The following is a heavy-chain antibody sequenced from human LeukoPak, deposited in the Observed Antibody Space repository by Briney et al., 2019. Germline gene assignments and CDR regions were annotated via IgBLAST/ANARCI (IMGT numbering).Heavy chain of an antibody. Sequence: SETLSLTCTVSGGSISSGGYYWSWIRQPPGKGLEWIGYIYYSGSTNYNPSLKSRVTISIDTSKNQFSLKLSSVTAADTAVYYCASSHMLQYCTRSTCGRDFDYWGQGTLVTVSS. CDR2: IYYSGST. D-gene: IGHD2-8*01. CDR1: GGSISSGGYY. V-gene: IGHV4-61*08. CDR3: ASSHMLQYCTRSTCGRDFDY. J-gene: IGHJ4*02.